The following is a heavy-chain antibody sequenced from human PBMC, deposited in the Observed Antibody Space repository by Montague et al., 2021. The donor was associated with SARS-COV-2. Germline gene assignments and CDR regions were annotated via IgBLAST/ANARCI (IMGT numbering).Heavy chain of an antibody. Sequence: SETLSLTCTVSGGSISSYYWSWIRQPPGKGLEWIGYIYYSGSTNYNPSLKSRVTISVDTSKNQFSLKLGSVTAADTAVYYCAIGSGEGCSSTGCQDGGYYGMDVWGQGTTVTVSS. CDR1: GGSISSYY. J-gene: IGHJ6*02. D-gene: IGHD2-2*01. CDR2: IYYSGST. CDR3: AIGSGEGCSSTGCQDGGYYGMDV. V-gene: IGHV4-59*01.